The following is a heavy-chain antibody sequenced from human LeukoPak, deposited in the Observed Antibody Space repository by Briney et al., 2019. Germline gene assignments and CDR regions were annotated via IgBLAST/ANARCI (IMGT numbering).Heavy chain of an antibody. D-gene: IGHD3-22*01. CDR3: ARDPTDYYDSSGYHLFDY. J-gene: IGHJ4*02. Sequence: PSETLSLTCAVSGGSISSSNWWSWVRQPPGKGLEWIGEIYHSGSTNYNPSLKSRVTISVDKSKNQFSLKLSSVTAADTAVYYCARDPTDYYDSSGYHLFDYWGQGTLVTVSS. CDR2: IYHSGST. CDR1: GGSISSSNW. V-gene: IGHV4-4*02.